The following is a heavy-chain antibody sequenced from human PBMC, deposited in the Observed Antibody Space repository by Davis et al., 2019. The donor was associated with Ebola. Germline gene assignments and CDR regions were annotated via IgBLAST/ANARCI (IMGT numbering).Heavy chain of an antibody. CDR1: GGTFSNYA. V-gene: IGHV1-69*13. D-gene: IGHD3-10*01. Sequence: AASVKVSCKASGGTFSNYAITWMRQAPGQGPEWMGGIIPIYGTRKYAQKFEGRVTITADESTSTAYMELSGLRSEDTAVYHCARDSSLRYGSGSPGYWFDPWGQGTLVTVSS. CDR2: IIPIYGTR. J-gene: IGHJ5*02. CDR3: ARDSSLRYGSGSPGYWFDP.